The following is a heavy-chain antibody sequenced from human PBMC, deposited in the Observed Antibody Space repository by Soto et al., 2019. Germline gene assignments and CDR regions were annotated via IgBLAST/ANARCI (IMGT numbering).Heavy chain of an antibody. D-gene: IGHD2-8*01. CDR2: IHPGTGYT. Sequence: QVQFVQSEAEVKKSGASVRLSCKPSGYSLPDYSIQWVRQAAGQGLQWLGWIHPGTGYTESSQRFQGRLTLTMDNSATTFYMDLTSLTSEDTAVYFCTRDLNGGNPFDYWGQGTLVTVSS. J-gene: IGHJ4*02. V-gene: IGHV1-3*01. CDR1: GYSLPDYS. CDR3: TRDLNGGNPFDY.